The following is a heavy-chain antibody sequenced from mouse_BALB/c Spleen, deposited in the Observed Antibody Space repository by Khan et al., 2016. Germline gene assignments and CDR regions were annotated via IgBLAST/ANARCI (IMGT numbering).Heavy chain of an antibody. Sequence: PLVPSAPVLMQPGETVKISCKASGFTFTNYGMNWVKQAPGKGLKWMGWINTYTGEPTYADDFKGRFALSLETSDSTASLQINNRKNDDTATYFWGRGYYRYDVDDYWGQGTTLTFSS. CDR3: GRGYYRYDVDDY. D-gene: IGHD2-14*01. V-gene: IGHV9-3-1*01. CDR2: INTYTGEP. J-gene: IGHJ2*01. CDR1: GFTFTNYG.